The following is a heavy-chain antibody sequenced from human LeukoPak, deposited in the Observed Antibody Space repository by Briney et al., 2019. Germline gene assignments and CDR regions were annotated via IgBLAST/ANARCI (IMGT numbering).Heavy chain of an antibody. CDR2: ISYRSSDI. D-gene: IGHD2-2*02. V-gene: IGHV3-21*04. CDR3: ARERGYCSSSACYTSDAFDI. J-gene: IGHJ3*02. CDR1: GFTLSRYN. Sequence: SGGSLRLSCAASGFTLSRYNMKWVRQAPGKGLEWVSSISYRSSDIEYADSVKGRFTISRDNTKKSLYLQMSGLRSDDTAVFYCARERGYCSSSACYTSDAFDIWGQGTMVTVSS.